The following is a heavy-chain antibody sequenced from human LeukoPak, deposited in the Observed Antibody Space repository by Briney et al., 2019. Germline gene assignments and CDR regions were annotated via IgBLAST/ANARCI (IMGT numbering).Heavy chain of an antibody. CDR3: AKMQGYFDL. V-gene: IGHV3-23*01. CDR2: ITGSGDKT. J-gene: IGHJ2*01. CDR1: GFTFTSQG. Sequence: PGGSLRLSCAASGFTFTSQGMAWVRQAPAKGLEWVSAITGSGDKTYYADSVKGRFTISRNNSKNTLYLQMNSLSAEDTAVYYCAKMQGYFDLWGRGTLVTVSS.